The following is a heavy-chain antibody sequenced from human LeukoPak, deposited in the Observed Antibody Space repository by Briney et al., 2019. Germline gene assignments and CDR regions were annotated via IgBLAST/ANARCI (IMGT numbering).Heavy chain of an antibody. CDR1: GGSISSSSYY. V-gene: IGHV4-39*01. CDR3: ARGFGGGSYYTY. CDR2: IYYSGST. J-gene: IGHJ4*02. Sequence: SETLSLTCTVSGGSISSSSYYWGWIRQPPGKGLEWIGSIYYSGSTYYNPSLKSRVTISVDTSKNQFSLKLSSVTAADTAVYYCARGFGGGSYYTYWGQGTLVTVSS. D-gene: IGHD1-26*01.